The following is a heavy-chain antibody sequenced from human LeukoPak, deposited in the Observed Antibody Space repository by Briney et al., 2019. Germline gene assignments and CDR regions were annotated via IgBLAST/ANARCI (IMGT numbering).Heavy chain of an antibody. D-gene: IGHD4-17*01. CDR1: GGSISSGGYY. Sequence: SETLSLTCTVSGGSISSGGYYWSWSRQHPGKGLEGIGYIYYSGSTYYNPSLKSRVTISVDTSKNQFSLKLSSVTAADTAVYYCARVSLSGDYRVDYWGQGTLVTVSS. J-gene: IGHJ4*02. CDR3: ARVSLSGDYRVDY. V-gene: IGHV4-31*03. CDR2: IYYSGST.